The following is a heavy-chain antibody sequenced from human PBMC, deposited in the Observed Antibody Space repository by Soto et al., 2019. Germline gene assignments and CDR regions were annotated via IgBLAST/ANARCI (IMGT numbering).Heavy chain of an antibody. CDR1: GFTFSSYG. J-gene: IGHJ6*02. CDR2: IWYDGSNK. V-gene: IGHV3-33*01. CDR3: ARDNVKRMVRGVIITMDVGYYGMDV. Sequence: QVQLVESGGGVVQPGRSLRLSCAASGFTFSSYGMHWVRQAPGKGLEWVAVIWYDGSNKYYADSVKGRFTISRDNSKNTLYLEINSLRAEDTAVYYCARDNVKRMVRGVIITMDVGYYGMDVWGQGTTFTVSS. D-gene: IGHD3-10*01.